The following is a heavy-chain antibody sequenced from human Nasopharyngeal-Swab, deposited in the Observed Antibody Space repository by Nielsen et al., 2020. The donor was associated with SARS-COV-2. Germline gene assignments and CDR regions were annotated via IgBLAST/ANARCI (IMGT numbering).Heavy chain of an antibody. CDR3: ARFYFGSGSARSPDY. CDR2: IYYSGST. J-gene: IGHJ4*02. V-gene: IGHV4-59*08. D-gene: IGHD3-10*01. Sequence: GSLRLSCTVSGGSISSYYWSWIRQPPGKGLEWIGYIYYSGSTYYNPSLKSRITISVDTSKNQFSLKLNSVTAADTAVYYCARFYFGSGSARSPDYWGQGTLVTVSS. CDR1: GGSISSYY.